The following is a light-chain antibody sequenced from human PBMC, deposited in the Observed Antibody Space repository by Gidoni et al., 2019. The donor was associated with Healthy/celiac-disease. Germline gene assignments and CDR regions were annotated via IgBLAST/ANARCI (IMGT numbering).Light chain of an antibody. CDR1: QSVLYSSNNKNY. V-gene: IGKV4-1*01. CDR3: QQYYSTPPT. CDR2: WAS. J-gene: IGKJ1*01. Sequence: DLVLTQSPDSLAGSLGERATIHCKSSQSVLYSSNNKNYLAWYQQKPGQPPKLLIYWASTRESGVPDRFSGSGSGTDFTLTISSLQAEDVAVYYCQQYYSTPPTFGQGTKVEIK.